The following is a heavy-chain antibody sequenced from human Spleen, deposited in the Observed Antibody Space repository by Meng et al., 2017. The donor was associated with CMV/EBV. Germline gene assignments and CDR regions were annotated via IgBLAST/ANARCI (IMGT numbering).Heavy chain of an antibody. CDR3: ARDLSIFGVDDYYYYYGMDV. CDR2: ISWNSGSI. V-gene: IGHV3-9*01. D-gene: IGHD3-3*01. CDR1: GFTFDDYA. J-gene: IGHJ6*02. Sequence: GGSLRLSCAASGFTFDDYAMHWVRQAPGKGLEWVSGISWNSGSIGYADSVKGRFTISRDNAKNSLYLQMNSLRAEDTAVYYCARDLSIFGVDDYYYYYGMDVWGQGTTVTVSS.